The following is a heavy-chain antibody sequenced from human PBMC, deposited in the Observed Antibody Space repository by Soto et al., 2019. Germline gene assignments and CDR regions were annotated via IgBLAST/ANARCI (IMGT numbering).Heavy chain of an antibody. CDR2: IKQDGSEK. Sequence: PGGSLRLSCAASGFTFSSYWMSWVRQAPGKGLEWVANIKQDGSEKYYVDSVKGRFTISRDNAKNSLYLQMNSLRAEDTAVYYCAREDYGDYRVGVAFDIWGQGTMVTVSS. J-gene: IGHJ3*02. V-gene: IGHV3-7*01. D-gene: IGHD4-17*01. CDR1: GFTFSSYW. CDR3: AREDYGDYRVGVAFDI.